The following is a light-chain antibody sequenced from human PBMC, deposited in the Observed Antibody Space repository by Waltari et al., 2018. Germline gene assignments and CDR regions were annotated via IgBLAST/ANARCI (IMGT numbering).Light chain of an antibody. CDR2: DAS. CDR1: QGINSA. CDR3: QQFKSFLIT. V-gene: IGKV1-13*02. J-gene: IGKJ5*01. Sequence: AIQLTQSPSPLSASVGDKVTITCRASQGINSALAWYQQKPGKAPKLLIYDASSLESGVPSRFSGSGYGTDFTLTISSLQPEDFATYYCQQFKSFLITFGQGTRLEIK.